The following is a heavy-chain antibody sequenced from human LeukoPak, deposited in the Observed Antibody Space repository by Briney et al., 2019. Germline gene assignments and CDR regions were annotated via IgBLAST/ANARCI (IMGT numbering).Heavy chain of an antibody. D-gene: IGHD3-22*01. CDR2: IYYSGST. Sequence: SETLSLTCTVSGGSISSGGYYWSWIRQHPGKGLEWIGYIYYSGSTYYNPSLKSRVTISVDTSKNQFSLKLSSVTAADTAVYYCARYSYYYESSGYYLGYYFDYWGQGTLVTVSS. J-gene: IGHJ4*02. V-gene: IGHV4-31*03. CDR1: GGSISSGGYY. CDR3: ARYSYYYESSGYYLGYYFDY.